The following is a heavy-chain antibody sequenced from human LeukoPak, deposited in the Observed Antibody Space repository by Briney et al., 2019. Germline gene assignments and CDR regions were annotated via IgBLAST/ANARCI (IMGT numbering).Heavy chain of an antibody. CDR3: ARQVKTYYGSGSFDY. CDR2: IYYSGST. V-gene: IGHV4-59*08. J-gene: IGHJ4*02. D-gene: IGHD3-10*01. CDR1: GGSISSYY. Sequence: SETLPLTCTVSGGSISSYYWSWIRQPPGKGLEWIGYIYYSGSTNYNPSLKSRVTISVDTSKNQFSLKLSSVTAADTAVYYCARQVKTYYGSGSFDYWGQGTLVTVSS.